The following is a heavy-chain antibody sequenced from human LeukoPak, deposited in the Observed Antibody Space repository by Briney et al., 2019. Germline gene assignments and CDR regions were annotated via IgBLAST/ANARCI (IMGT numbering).Heavy chain of an antibody. D-gene: IGHD4-11*01. CDR3: ARSYSNHLFGMDV. CDR1: GFTVSSYY. J-gene: IGHJ6*02. CDR2: MYSGGST. V-gene: IGHV3-66*01. Sequence: GGSLRLSCAASGFTVSSYYMTWVRQAPGKGLEWVSVMYSGGSTHYADSVKGRVAISRDNSQNTVFLQMNSVRVEDTAVYYCARSYSNHLFGMDVWGQGTAVTVSS.